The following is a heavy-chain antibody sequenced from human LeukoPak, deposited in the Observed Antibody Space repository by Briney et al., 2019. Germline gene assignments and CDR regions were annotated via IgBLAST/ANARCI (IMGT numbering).Heavy chain of an antibody. CDR1: GYTFTGYY. Sequence: ASVKVSCKASGYTFTGYYMHWVRQAPGQGLEWMGWINPNSGGTNYAQKFQGRVTMTRDTSISTAYMELSRLRSDDTAVYYCARGGSSGWFLSRSPAPAFDYWGQGTLVTVSS. J-gene: IGHJ4*02. CDR2: INPNSGGT. V-gene: IGHV1-2*02. CDR3: ARGGSSGWFLSRSPAPAFDY. D-gene: IGHD6-19*01.